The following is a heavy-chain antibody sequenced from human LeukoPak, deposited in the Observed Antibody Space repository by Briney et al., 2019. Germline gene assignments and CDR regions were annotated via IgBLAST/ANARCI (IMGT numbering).Heavy chain of an antibody. CDR2: IYYSGST. CDR3: ARRLAAANTDAFDI. D-gene: IGHD6-13*01. CDR1: GGLIISGGYH. Sequence: SQTLSLTCTVSGGLIISGGYHWSWIRQFPGKGLEWIGYIYYSGSTHYNPSLKSRVTISVDTSKNQFSLKLSSVTAADTAVYYCARRLAAANTDAFDIRGQGTMVTISS. V-gene: IGHV4-31*03. J-gene: IGHJ3*02.